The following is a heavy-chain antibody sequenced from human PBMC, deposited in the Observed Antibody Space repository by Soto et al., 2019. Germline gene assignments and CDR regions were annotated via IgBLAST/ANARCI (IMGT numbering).Heavy chain of an antibody. Sequence: EVQLVESGGGLVKPGGSLRLSCAASGFTFNSYSMNWVRQAPGKGLEWVSSISHSSHYIYYADSMKGRFTISRDNAKNSLYLQMNRLRAEDTAVYYCAREEMYSSSWYPDYWGQGTLVTVSS. CDR1: GFTFNSYS. CDR2: ISHSSHYI. J-gene: IGHJ4*02. CDR3: AREEMYSSSWYPDY. V-gene: IGHV3-21*01. D-gene: IGHD6-13*01.